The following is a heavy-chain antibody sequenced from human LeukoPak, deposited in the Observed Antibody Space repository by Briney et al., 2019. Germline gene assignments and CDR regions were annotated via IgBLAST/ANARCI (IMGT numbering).Heavy chain of an antibody. CDR2: IHHSGST. D-gene: IGHD3-22*01. V-gene: IGHV4-34*01. CDR1: GGSMSSYF. J-gene: IGHJ4*02. CDR3: AREGDSSVYYDY. Sequence: PSETLSLTCTVSGGSMSSYFWSWIRQPPGKGLEWIGEIHHSGSTNYNPSLKSRVTISVDTSKNQFSLKLSSVTAADTAVYYCAREGDSSVYYDYWGQGTLVTVSS.